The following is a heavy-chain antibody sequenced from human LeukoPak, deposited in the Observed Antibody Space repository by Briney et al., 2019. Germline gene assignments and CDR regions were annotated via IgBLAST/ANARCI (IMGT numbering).Heavy chain of an antibody. V-gene: IGHV4-34*01. J-gene: IGHJ4*02. CDR2: INHSGST. CDR1: RGSFSGYY. Sequence: SETLSLTCTVYRGSFSGYYWSWIRQPPGKGLEWIGEINHSGSTNYNPSLKSRVTISVDTSKNQFSLKLSSVTAADTAVYYCARGCGSGSYYNYWGQGTLVTVSS. D-gene: IGHD3-10*01. CDR3: ARGCGSGSYYNY.